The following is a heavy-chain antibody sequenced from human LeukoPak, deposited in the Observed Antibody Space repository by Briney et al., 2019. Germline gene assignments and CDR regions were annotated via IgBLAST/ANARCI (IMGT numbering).Heavy chain of an antibody. V-gene: IGHV3-7*01. Sequence: GGSLRLSCAASGFTFSIYGMSWVRQAPGKGLEWVGNINQDGSDKYYVDSVKGRFTFSRDNAKNLVYLQMNNLRAEDTAVYYCARDQYYYDSSGYFYDFWGQGTLVTVSS. J-gene: IGHJ4*02. D-gene: IGHD3-22*01. CDR2: INQDGSDK. CDR1: GFTFSIYG. CDR3: ARDQYYYDSSGYFYDF.